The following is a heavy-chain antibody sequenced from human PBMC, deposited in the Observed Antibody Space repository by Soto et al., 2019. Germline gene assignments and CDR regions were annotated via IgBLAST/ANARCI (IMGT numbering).Heavy chain of an antibody. CDR2: IYYTGST. Sequence: QVQLQESGPGLANPAETLSLTCTVSGDSINNYYWSWIRQPPGKRLEWIGYIYYTGSTTYNPSLESRVTMYVDTSKNQFSLKLSSVNAADTAVYYCAKYRRTEAEGFTLDYWGRGTLVTVSS. D-gene: IGHD2-2*01. CDR3: AKYRRTEAEGFTLDY. CDR1: GDSINNYY. V-gene: IGHV4-59*01. J-gene: IGHJ4*02.